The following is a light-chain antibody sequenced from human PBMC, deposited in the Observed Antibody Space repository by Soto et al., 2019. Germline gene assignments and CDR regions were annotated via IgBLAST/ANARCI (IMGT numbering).Light chain of an antibody. CDR2: IAS. V-gene: IGKV1-39*01. CDR1: QSISNY. Sequence: DIQMTQSPSSLSASVGDRVTITCRASQSISNYLNWFQQRPRKAPKLLISIASTSQSGVPSRFSGSGSGTDFTLTITNLQPEDFATYYCQQSYTTPRTFGQGTKVEIK. CDR3: QQSYTTPRT. J-gene: IGKJ1*01.